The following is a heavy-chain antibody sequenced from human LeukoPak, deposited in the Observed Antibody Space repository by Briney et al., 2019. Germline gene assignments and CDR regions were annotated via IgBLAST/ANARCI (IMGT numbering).Heavy chain of an antibody. CDR1: GFTFRSYT. V-gene: IGHV3-23*01. D-gene: IGHD3-22*01. Sequence: GGSLRLSCAASGFTFRSYTMSWVRQAPGKGLEWVSTITTSDSTTYYADSVKGRFTISRDNSKNTLYLRMNSLRAEDTAVYYCGKHDSSSDHWGQGTLVTVSS. CDR2: ITTSDSTT. CDR3: GKHDSSSDH. J-gene: IGHJ4*02.